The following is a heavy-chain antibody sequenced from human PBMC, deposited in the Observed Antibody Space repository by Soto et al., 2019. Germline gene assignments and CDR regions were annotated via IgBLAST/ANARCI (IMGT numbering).Heavy chain of an antibody. J-gene: IGHJ5*02. CDR1: GGSISSYY. CDR3: LRYGSGSLQYNWFHP. D-gene: IGHD3-10*01. V-gene: IGHV4-59*01. Sequence: SETLSLTCTVSGGSISSYYWSCIRQPPGKGLEWIGYIYYSGSTNYNPSLKSRVTISVDTSKNQFSLKLSSVIDADTAVYYCLRYGSGSLQYNWFHPSGQGTLVTV. CDR2: IYYSGST.